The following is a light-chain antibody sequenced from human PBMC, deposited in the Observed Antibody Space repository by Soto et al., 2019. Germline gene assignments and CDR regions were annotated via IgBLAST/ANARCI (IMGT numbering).Light chain of an antibody. V-gene: IGKV1-39*01. Sequence: DIQLTQSPSPLSASVGDRVYITCRTSQDVSSYLNWYQAKPGKAPKLLVYEASTSESGVPSRFSGSGSGTDFTLTICRLQPEDSATYYCQQRYGSPPFAFGPGTRVDI. CDR3: QQRYGSPPFA. J-gene: IGKJ3*01. CDR2: EAS. CDR1: QDVSSY.